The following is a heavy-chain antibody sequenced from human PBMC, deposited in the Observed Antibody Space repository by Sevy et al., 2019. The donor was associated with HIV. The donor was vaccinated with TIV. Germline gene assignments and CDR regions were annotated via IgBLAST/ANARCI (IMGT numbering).Heavy chain of an antibody. Sequence: SDTLSLTCTVSGGSVRSDNYYWSWIRQPPGKGLEWIGYVYYGGSTNYSPSLKSRVTISIDTSKNQFSLKLSSVTAADTAVYYCARGRGTTVTTTLNYYYAIDVWGQGTTVTVSS. CDR1: GGSVRSDNYY. CDR3: ARGRGTTVTTTLNYYYAIDV. J-gene: IGHJ6*02. CDR2: VYYGGST. D-gene: IGHD4-4*01. V-gene: IGHV4-61*01.